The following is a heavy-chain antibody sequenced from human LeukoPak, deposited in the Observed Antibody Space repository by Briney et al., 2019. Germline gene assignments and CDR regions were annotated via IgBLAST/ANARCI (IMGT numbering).Heavy chain of an antibody. Sequence: ASVKVSCRASGYTFTGYYMHWVRQAPGQGLEWMGWINPNSGGTNYAQKFQGRVTMTRDTSISTAYMELSRLRSDDTAVYYWGRVYEAGVGYYYDSSGSIDAFDIWGQGTMVTVSS. CDR3: GRVYEAGVGYYYDSSGSIDAFDI. J-gene: IGHJ3*02. CDR1: GYTFTGYY. V-gene: IGHV1-2*02. CDR2: INPNSGGT. D-gene: IGHD3-22*01.